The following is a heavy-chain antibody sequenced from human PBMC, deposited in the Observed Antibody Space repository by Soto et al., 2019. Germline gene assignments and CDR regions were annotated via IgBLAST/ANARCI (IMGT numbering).Heavy chain of an antibody. J-gene: IGHJ4*02. Sequence: SETLSLTCNVSGGPLTTYFWSWIRQPPGKGLEWIGYVSHCGSTNYNPSLKSRVTISVDRSKNQFSLNLSSVTAADTAVYYCASSLVGASPFDYWGQGTLVTVS. CDR1: GGPLTTYF. V-gene: IGHV4-59*12. CDR2: VSHCGST. D-gene: IGHD1-26*01. CDR3: ASSLVGASPFDY.